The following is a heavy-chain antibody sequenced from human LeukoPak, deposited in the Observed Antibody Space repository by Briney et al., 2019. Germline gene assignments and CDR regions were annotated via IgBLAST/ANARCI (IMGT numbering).Heavy chain of an antibody. V-gene: IGHV3-30*18. CDR2: ISYDGSNK. CDR3: AKSSSARAANLFY. D-gene: IGHD3-22*01. Sequence: GGSLRLSCAASGFTFSSYGMHWVRQAPGKGLEWVAVISYDGSNKYYADSVKGRFTISRDNSKNTPYLQMNSLRAEDTAVYYCAKSSSARAANLFYGAQGPLVPVSS. J-gene: IGHJ4*02. CDR1: GFTFSSYG.